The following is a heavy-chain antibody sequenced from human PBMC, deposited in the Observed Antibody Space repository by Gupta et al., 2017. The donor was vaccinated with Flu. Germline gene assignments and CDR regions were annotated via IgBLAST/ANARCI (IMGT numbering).Heavy chain of an antibody. Sequence: QVQLQESGPGLVKPSEPLSLTCTVPGGPISRYYWTWTRQSPGPGLEWIGNIFYSASNNYNPTLKRRVTRSVDTSKKQVSLRLSSVTAADTAVYYCAKWTPYGDYLSGRLDVWGQGTTVTVSS. J-gene: IGHJ6*02. CDR3: AKWTPYGDYLSGRLDV. V-gene: IGHV4-59*01. D-gene: IGHD4-17*01. CDR2: IFYSASN. CDR1: GGPISRYY.